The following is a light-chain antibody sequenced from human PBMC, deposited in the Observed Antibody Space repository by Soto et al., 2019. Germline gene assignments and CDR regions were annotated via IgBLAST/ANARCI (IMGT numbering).Light chain of an antibody. V-gene: IGKV1-27*01. CDR3: QKYDRDPPGT. Sequence: DIQMTQSPSSLSASVGDRVTTTCRASQEINNFLAWYQQRPGKAPKLLIFGASTLQSGVPSRFSGSGYGTDFTLTISSLQPEDVATYYCQKYDRDPPGTFGQGTKVDIK. CDR2: GAS. J-gene: IGKJ1*01. CDR1: QEINNF.